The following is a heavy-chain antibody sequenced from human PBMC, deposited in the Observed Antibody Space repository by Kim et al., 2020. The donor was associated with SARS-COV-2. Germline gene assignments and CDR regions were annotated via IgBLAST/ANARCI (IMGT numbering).Heavy chain of an antibody. J-gene: IGHJ4*02. Sequence: STYYADSVKCRFTISRDNSKNTLYLQMNSLRAEDTAVYYCQQLVRRGFDYWGQGTLVTVSS. CDR3: QQLVRRGFDY. V-gene: IGHV3-23*01. CDR2: ST. D-gene: IGHD6-13*01.